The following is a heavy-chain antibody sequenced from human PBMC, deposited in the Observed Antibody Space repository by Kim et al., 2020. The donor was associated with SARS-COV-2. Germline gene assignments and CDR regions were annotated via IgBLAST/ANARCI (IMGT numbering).Heavy chain of an antibody. CDR3: ARDIVVTVGIIYDYYYGMD. J-gene: IGHJ6*01. CDR2: INPNSGGT. V-gene: IGHV1-2*06. CDR1: GYTFTGYY. Sequence: ASVKVSCKASGYTFTGYYMHWVRQAPGQGLEWMGRINPNSGGTNYDQKFQGRVTMTRDTSISTADMALSRLRSDDTAVDYCARDIVVTVGIIYDYYYGMD. D-gene: IGHD5-12*01.